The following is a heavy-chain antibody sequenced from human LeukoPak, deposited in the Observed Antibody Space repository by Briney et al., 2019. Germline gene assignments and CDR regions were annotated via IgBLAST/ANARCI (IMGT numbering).Heavy chain of an antibody. V-gene: IGHV4-61*02. D-gene: IGHD4-17*01. CDR3: ARGTVTIDYFDY. Sequence: SQTLSLTCTVSGGSISSGSYYWSWIRQPAGKGLEWIGRIYTSGSTNYNPSLKSRVTISVDTSKNQFSLKLSSVTAADTAVYYCARGTVTIDYFDYWGQGTLVTVSS. J-gene: IGHJ4*02. CDR1: GGSISSGSYY. CDR2: IYTSGST.